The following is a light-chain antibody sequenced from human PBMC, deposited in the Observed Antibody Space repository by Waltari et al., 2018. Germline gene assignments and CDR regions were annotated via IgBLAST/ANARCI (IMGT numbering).Light chain of an antibody. CDR1: QSVSNN. CDR2: GAS. V-gene: IGKV3-15*01. J-gene: IGKJ2*01. CDR3: HQYNDGPPFN. Sequence: EIVMTQSPATLSVYPGERATLSCRASQSVSNNLAWFQHKPGQAPRLLIYGASTRAAGIPARFSGSGSGADFTLTISSLQSEDFALYYCHQYNDGPPFNFGQGTKLEIK.